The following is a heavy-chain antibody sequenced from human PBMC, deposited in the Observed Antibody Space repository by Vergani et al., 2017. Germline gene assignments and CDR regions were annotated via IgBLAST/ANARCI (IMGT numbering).Heavy chain of an antibody. V-gene: IGHV3-30*03. D-gene: IGHD3-22*01. J-gene: IGHJ1*01. Sequence: QVELVESGGGVVQPGGSLRLSCAASGFTFRSYAMHWVRQAPGKGLEWVAVISNDATKEKYADSVKGRFTISRDNSKNTLYLQLSSLRAEDTAVYYCARGTHSSPSNGGQGSLVTVSS. CDR2: ISNDATKE. CDR3: ARGTHSSPSN. CDR1: GFTFRSYA.